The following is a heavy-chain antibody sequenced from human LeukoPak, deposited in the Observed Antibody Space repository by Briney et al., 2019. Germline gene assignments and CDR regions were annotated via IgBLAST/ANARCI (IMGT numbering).Heavy chain of an antibody. CDR3: ARQSRLVIIGAFDY. Sequence: SETLSLACTVSGGSISSSSYYWGWIRQPPGKGLEWIGSIYYSGSTYYNPSLKSRVTISVDTSKNQFSLKLSSVTAADTAVYYCARQSRLVIIGAFDYWGQGTLVTVSP. D-gene: IGHD3-9*01. V-gene: IGHV4-39*01. J-gene: IGHJ4*02. CDR1: GGSISSSSYY. CDR2: IYYSGST.